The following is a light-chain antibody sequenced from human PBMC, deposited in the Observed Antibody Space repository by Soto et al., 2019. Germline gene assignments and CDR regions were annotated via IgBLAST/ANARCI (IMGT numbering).Light chain of an antibody. J-gene: IGKJ4*01. CDR1: QSVGRNY. CDR2: GAS. V-gene: IGKV3-20*01. CDR3: QQYASSPLT. Sequence: EIVLTQSPGTLSVSPGERATLSCRASQSVGRNYLAWYQQKPGQAPRLHIYGASSRATGIPDRFSGSGSGTDFTLIISRLEHEDFAVYYCQQYASSPLTFGGGTKVETK.